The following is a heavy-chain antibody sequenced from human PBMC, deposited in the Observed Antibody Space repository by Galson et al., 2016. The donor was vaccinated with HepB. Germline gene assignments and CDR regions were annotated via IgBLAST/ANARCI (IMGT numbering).Heavy chain of an antibody. J-gene: IGHJ3*01. V-gene: IGHV1-46*01. D-gene: IGHD2-15*01. Sequence: SGYTFTSYYMHWVRQAPGQGLEWMGIINPSGSSTHYAQKFQGRVTMTRDTSTSTLCMEVSSLRSEDTAVYYCARTERINDAFDFWGQGTMVTVSS. CDR2: INPSGSST. CDR1: GYTFTSYY. CDR3: ARTERINDAFDF.